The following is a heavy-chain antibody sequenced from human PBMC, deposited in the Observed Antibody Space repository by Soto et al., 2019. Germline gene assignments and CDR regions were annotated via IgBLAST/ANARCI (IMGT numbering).Heavy chain of an antibody. D-gene: IGHD3-16*01. Sequence: GESLKISCKASGYIFIDYWIGWVRQMPGKGLEWLGIVYPRDSDTRYSPSFQGQVTISADRSTGTASLQWLSLKASDTAVYYCARHGRGSRPPYTYGMDVWGQGTTVTVSS. CDR2: VYPRDSDT. CDR3: ARHGRGSRPPYTYGMDV. V-gene: IGHV5-51*01. CDR1: GYIFIDYW. J-gene: IGHJ6*02.